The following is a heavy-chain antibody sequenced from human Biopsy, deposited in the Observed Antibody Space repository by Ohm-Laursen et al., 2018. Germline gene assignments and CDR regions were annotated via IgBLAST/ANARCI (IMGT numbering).Heavy chain of an antibody. V-gene: IGHV1-2*02. D-gene: IGHD2-15*01. CDR3: AKGQDLRGGAEYFQH. J-gene: IGHJ1*01. CDR2: INPHSGTT. Sequence: WVKVSCKASGYTFTNYYMHWVRQVPGQGLEWMGWINPHSGTTKFAQDFQGRVTMTRDTSITTAYMELRRLRSDDTAVYYCAKGQDLRGGAEYFQHWGQGALVTVSS. CDR1: GYTFTNYY.